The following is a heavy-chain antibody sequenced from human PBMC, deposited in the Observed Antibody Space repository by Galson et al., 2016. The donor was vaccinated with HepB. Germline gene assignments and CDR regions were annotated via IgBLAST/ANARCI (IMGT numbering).Heavy chain of an antibody. CDR1: GDSVSSNSAG. D-gene: IGHD7-27*01. J-gene: IGHJ4*02. V-gene: IGHV6-1*01. CDR2: TFYRSNWQN. Sequence: CAISGDSVSSNSAGWNWIRQSPSRGLEWLGRTFYRSNWQNHYAESVKSRITINPDTSKNQFSLQLSSVTPEDTAVYYCARSYLLGRGFGWWGQGTLVTGSS. CDR3: ARSYLLGRGFGW.